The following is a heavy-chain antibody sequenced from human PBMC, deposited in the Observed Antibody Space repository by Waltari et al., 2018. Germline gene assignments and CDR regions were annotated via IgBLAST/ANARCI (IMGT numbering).Heavy chain of an antibody. CDR3: VRVSNQWYFDL. Sequence: QVQLQESGPGLVKASETLSLTCGVSGYFISSGYYWGWIRRPPGKGLEWIGSIIHSGGTYYNPSLKSRVTISVDTSKNQFTLNLNSVTAADTAVYYCVRVSNQWYFDLWGRGTLVSVSS. CDR1: GYFISSGYY. D-gene: IGHD3-3*02. J-gene: IGHJ2*01. V-gene: IGHV4-38-2*01. CDR2: IIHSGGT.